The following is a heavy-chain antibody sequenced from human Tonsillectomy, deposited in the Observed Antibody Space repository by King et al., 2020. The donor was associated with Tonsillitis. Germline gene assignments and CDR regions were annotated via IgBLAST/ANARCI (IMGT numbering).Heavy chain of an antibody. V-gene: IGHV3-30*02. CDR2: IRYDGSNK. J-gene: IGHJ4*02. Sequence: VQLVESGGGVVQPGGSLRLSCAASGFTFSSYGIHWVRQAPGKGLEWVAFIRYDGSNKYYADSVKGRFTISRDNSKNTVNLQMNSLRAEDTAVYYCAKPIQYCSGSSCSFDYWGQGTLVTVSS. D-gene: IGHD2-15*01. CDR3: AKPIQYCSGSSCSFDY. CDR1: GFTFSSYG.